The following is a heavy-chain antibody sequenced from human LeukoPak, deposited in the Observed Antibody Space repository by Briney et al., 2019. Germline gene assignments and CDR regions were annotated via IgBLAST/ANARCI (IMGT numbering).Heavy chain of an antibody. D-gene: IGHD2-21*02. V-gene: IGHV4-59*11. CDR1: GVAISSHY. CDR3: ARDTAWFDP. CDR2: IYYSGST. J-gene: IGHJ5*02. Sequence: SETLSLTCTVSGVAISSHYCSWIRQPPGKGLEWIGYIYYSGSTNYNPSLKSRVTISVDTSKNQFSLKLSSVTAADTAVYYCARDTAWFDPWGQGTLVTVSS.